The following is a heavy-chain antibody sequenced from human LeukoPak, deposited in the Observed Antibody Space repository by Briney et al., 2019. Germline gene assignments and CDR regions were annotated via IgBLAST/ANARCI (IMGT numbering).Heavy chain of an antibody. CDR2: ISSSSSYI. CDR1: GFTFSSYS. J-gene: IGHJ4*02. Sequence: GGSLRLSCAASGFTFSSYSMNWVRQAPGKGLEWVSSISSSSSYIYYADSVKGRFTISRDNAKNSLYLQMNSLRAEDTAVYYCARDSMAAAGRPFDYWGQGTLVTVSS. D-gene: IGHD6-13*01. CDR3: ARDSMAAAGRPFDY. V-gene: IGHV3-21*01.